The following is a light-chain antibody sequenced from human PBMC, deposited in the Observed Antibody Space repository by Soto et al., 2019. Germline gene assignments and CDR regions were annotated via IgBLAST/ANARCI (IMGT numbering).Light chain of an antibody. V-gene: IGKV3-20*01. CDR3: QQYGSSPRT. CDR2: GVS. CDR1: QSVSSSS. Sequence: EIDFTQSQGTLSFSPGDRPTLLFTFSQSVSSSSLAWYQQKPGQAPRLLMYGVSSRATGIPDRFSGSGSGTDFTLTISRLEPEDFAVYYCQQYGSSPRTFGQGTKVDIK. J-gene: IGKJ1*01.